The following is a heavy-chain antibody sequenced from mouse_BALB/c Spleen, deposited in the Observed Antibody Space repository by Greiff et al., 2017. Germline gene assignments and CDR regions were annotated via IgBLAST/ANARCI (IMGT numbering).Heavy chain of an antibody. J-gene: IGHJ4*01. V-gene: IGHV1-26*01. Sequence: EVQLQQSGPELVKPGASVKISCKASGYSFTGYYMHWVKQSHVKSLEWIGRINPYNGATSYNQNFKDKASLTVDKSSSTAYMELHSLTSEDSAVYYCARTIYYGYDGAMDYWGQGTSVTVSS. D-gene: IGHD2-2*01. CDR3: ARTIYYGYDGAMDY. CDR1: GYSFTGYY. CDR2: INPYNGAT.